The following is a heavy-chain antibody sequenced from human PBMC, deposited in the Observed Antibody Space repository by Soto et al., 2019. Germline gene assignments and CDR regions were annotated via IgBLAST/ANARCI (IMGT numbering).Heavy chain of an antibody. Sequence: SQTLSLTCAISGDSVSSNNPTWHWIRQSPSRGLEWLGRTYYRSKWYHDYALSVKGRITINPDTSKNQFSLHLNSVTPDDTAVYYCARLTVVPYRFDSWGQGTLVTVSS. V-gene: IGHV6-1*01. CDR2: TYYRSKWYH. CDR3: ARLTVVPYRFDS. CDR1: GDSVSSNNPT. J-gene: IGHJ4*02. D-gene: IGHD2-2*01.